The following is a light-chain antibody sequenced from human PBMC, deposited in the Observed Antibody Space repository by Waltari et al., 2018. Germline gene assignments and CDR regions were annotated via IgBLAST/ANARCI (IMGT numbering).Light chain of an antibody. V-gene: IGLV2-23*02. CDR1: SNDVGKYNL. J-gene: IGLJ2*01. CDR2: EVT. CDR3: CSYGGSFEPYLV. Sequence: QSALTQPASVSGSPGQSITLPCIGTSNDVGKYNLVSWYQQHPGKVPKLIIYEVTKRPSGISNRFSGSKSGSTASLTISGLQAEDEADYYCCSYGGSFEPYLVFGGGTKLTVL.